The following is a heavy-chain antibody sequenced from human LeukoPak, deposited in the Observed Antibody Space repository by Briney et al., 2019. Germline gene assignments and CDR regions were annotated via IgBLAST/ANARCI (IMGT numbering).Heavy chain of an antibody. CDR2: IWYDGSNK. J-gene: IGHJ6*03. CDR3: AKDLAIFGVVIIAAMDV. V-gene: IGHV3-33*06. Sequence: PGRSLRLSCAASGFTFSSYGMHWVRQAPGKGLEWVAVIWYDGSNKYYADSVKGRFTISRDNSKNTLYLQMNSLRAEDMAVYYCAKDLAIFGVVIIAAMDVWGKGTTVTVSS. D-gene: IGHD3-3*01. CDR1: GFTFSSYG.